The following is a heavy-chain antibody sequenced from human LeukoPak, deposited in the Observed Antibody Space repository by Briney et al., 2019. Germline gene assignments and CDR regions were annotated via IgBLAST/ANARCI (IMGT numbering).Heavy chain of an antibody. D-gene: IGHD6-19*01. CDR2: IDPSDSYT. CDR3: AGAGIAVAGNAEYFQH. Sequence: GESLRISCKASGYSFTSYWISWVRQMPGKGLEWMGRIDPSDSYTNYSPSFQGHVTISADKSISTAYLQWSRLKASDTAMYYCAGAGIAVAGNAEYFQHWGQGTLVTVSS. J-gene: IGHJ1*01. V-gene: IGHV5-10-1*01. CDR1: GYSFTSYW.